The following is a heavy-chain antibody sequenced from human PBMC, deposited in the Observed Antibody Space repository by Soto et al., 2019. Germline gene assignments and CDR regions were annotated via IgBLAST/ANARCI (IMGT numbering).Heavy chain of an antibody. J-gene: IGHJ5*02. CDR3: ASRGGQQLRSQNPPRIVYSWFDP. D-gene: IGHD6-13*01. CDR1: GGTFSSYA. Sequence: ASVKVSCKASGGTFSSYAISWVRQAPGQGLEWMGGIIPIFGTANYAQKFQGRVTITADESTSTAYMEMSSLRSEDTAVYYCASRGGQQLRSQNPPRIVYSWFDPWGQGTLVTVSS. V-gene: IGHV1-69*13. CDR2: IIPIFGTA.